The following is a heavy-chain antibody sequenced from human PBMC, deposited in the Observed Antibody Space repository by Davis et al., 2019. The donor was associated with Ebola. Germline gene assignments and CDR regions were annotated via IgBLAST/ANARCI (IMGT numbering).Heavy chain of an antibody. Sequence: SVPVSRLPSRYTFTSPGISRARQAPGQALEWMGRISAYNGNTNYAQKLQGRVTMTTDTSTSTAYMELRSLRSDDTAVYYCASGTRSSSTLYYYYGMDVWGQGTTVTVSS. CDR2: ISAYNGNT. CDR3: ASGTRSSSTLYYYYGMDV. CDR1: RYTFTSPG. J-gene: IGHJ6*02. D-gene: IGHD6-6*01. V-gene: IGHV1-18*01.